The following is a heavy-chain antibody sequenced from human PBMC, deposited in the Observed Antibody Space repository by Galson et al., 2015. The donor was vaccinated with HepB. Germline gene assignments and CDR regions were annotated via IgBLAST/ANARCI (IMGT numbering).Heavy chain of an antibody. CDR3: ARGKDYGDDDY. V-gene: IGHV3-11*06. CDR2: ISSSSTYT. Sequence: SLRLSCAASGFIFSDYYMNWIRQAPGKGLEWISYISSSSTYTNHADSVKGRFTISRDNAKNSLYLQMNSLRAEDTAVYYCARGKDYGDDDYWGQGTLVTVSS. J-gene: IGHJ4*02. D-gene: IGHD4-17*01. CDR1: GFIFSDYY.